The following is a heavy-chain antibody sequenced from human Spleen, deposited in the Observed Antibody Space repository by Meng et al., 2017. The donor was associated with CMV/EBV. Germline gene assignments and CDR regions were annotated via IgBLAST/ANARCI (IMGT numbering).Heavy chain of an antibody. CDR1: GFTFSDHY. J-gene: IGHJ4*02. V-gene: IGHV3-72*01. Sequence: SGFTFSDHYMDWVRQAPGKGLEWVGRTRNKANSYTTEYAASVKGRFTISRDDSKNSLYLQMNSLKTEDTAVYYCARVSSISWNFDYWGQGTLVTVSS. CDR3: ARVSSISWNFDY. CDR2: TRNKANSYTT. D-gene: IGHD2-2*01.